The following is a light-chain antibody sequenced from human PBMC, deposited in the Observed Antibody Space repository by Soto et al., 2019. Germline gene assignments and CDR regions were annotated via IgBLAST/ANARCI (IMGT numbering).Light chain of an antibody. J-gene: IGKJ1*01. CDR2: DVS. Sequence: DIQMTHSPSTLSASVLDGVTSTFRASQSIGDSWAWYQQKPGKAPYLLISDVSSLERGVPSRFSGSGSGTEFTLTISRLQPDDFATYYCQQYNVYWTFGQGTKVDIK. V-gene: IGKV1-5*01. CDR1: QSIGDS. CDR3: QQYNVYWT.